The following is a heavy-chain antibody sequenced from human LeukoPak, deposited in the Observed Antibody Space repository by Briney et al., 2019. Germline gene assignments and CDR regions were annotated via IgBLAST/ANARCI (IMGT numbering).Heavy chain of an antibody. CDR2: IYTSGST. V-gene: IGHV4-4*07. Sequence: SETLSLTCTVSGGSISSYYWSWIRQPAGKGLEWIGRIYTSGSTNYNPSLKSRVTMSVDTSKNQFSLKLSSVTAADTAVYYCAKVRLGYCSSTSCHYFDYWGQGTLVTVSS. J-gene: IGHJ4*02. D-gene: IGHD2-2*01. CDR3: AKVRLGYCSSTSCHYFDY. CDR1: GGSISSYY.